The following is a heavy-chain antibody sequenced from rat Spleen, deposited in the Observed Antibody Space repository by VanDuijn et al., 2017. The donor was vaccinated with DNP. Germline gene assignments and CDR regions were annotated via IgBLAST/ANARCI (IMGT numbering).Heavy chain of an antibody. V-gene: IGHV5S10*01. J-gene: IGHJ1*01. Sequence: EVQLVESGGGLVQPKGSLKLSCAASGFTFSDYNLAWVRQSPRRGLEWVATILYDGASTYYRDSVQGRFTISRDNARNTLYLQMDSLRSEDTATYYCATHFFTSYIYCYFDFWGPGTMVTVSS. CDR2: ILYDGAST. D-gene: IGHD1-2*01. CDR3: ATHFFTSYIYCYFDF. CDR1: GFTFSDYN.